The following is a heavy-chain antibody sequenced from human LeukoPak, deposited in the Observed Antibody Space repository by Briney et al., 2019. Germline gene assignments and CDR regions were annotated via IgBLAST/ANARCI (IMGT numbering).Heavy chain of an antibody. CDR2: IIPIFGTA. J-gene: IGHJ4*02. CDR1: GGTFSSYA. Sequence: ASVKVSCKASGGTFSSYAISWVRQAPGQGLEWMGGIIPIFGTANYAQKFQGRVTITADESTSTAYMELSSLRSEDTAVYYCARELPLIAALDYWGQGTLVTVSS. D-gene: IGHD6-25*01. CDR3: ARELPLIAALDY. V-gene: IGHV1-69*13.